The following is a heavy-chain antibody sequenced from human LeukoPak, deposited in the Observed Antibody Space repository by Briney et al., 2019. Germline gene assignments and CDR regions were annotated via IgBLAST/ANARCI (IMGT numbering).Heavy chain of an antibody. CDR2: IYLGDSDT. J-gene: IGHJ4*02. CDR3: VRHRNWNYDY. V-gene: IGHV5-51*01. D-gene: IGHD1-1*01. Sequence: NHGESLQISCKGSGDSFTTYWIGWVRQLPGKGLEWMGIIYLGDSDTRYSPSFQGQVTISADKSINTAYLQWSSLKASDTAMYYCVRHRNWNYDYWGQGTLVTVSS. CDR1: GDSFTTYW.